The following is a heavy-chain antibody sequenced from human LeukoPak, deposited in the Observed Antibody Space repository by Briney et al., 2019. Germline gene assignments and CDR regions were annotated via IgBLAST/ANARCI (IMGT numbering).Heavy chain of an antibody. CDR2: INHSGST. D-gene: IGHD6-6*01. Sequence: PSETLSLTCAVYGGSFSGYYWSWIRQPPGKGLEWIGEINHSGSTNYNPSLKSRVTISVDTSKNQFSLKLSSVTAADTAVYYCARGDSSSSPQYYFDYWGQGTLVSVSS. CDR1: GGSFSGYY. CDR3: ARGDSSSSPQYYFDY. V-gene: IGHV4-34*01. J-gene: IGHJ4*02.